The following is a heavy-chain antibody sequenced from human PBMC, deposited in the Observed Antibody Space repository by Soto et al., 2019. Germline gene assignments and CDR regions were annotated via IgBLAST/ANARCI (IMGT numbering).Heavy chain of an antibody. Sequence: EVQLVESGGGLVQPEGSLRLSCAASGFIFSDYWMSWVRQAPGKGLECVANIKTDGSEKYYVDPVKGRFTISRDNAKNSLYLQMNSLRAEDTAVYYCASSMGRGGNDYWGQGTLVAVSS. CDR1: GFIFSDYW. V-gene: IGHV3-7*05. D-gene: IGHD3-10*01. CDR3: ASSMGRGGNDY. J-gene: IGHJ4*02. CDR2: IKTDGSEK.